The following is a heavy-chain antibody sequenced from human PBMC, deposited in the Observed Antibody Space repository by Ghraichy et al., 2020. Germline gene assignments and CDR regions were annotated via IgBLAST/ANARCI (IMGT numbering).Heavy chain of an antibody. D-gene: IGHD2-2*01. Sequence: SQTLSLTCSVSGGSINSYYWRWIRPPPGKGLEWIGYFYDIGSSSYNPSLESRVTMSVETSKNQFSLKLSSVTAADTAIYYCAGRYCSSTNCYLDPSYYYGLTFWSKGTTVTVSS. CDR1: GGSINSYY. V-gene: IGHV4-59*01. CDR2: FYDIGSS. J-gene: IGHJ6*04. CDR3: AGRYCSSTNCYLDPSYYYGLTF.